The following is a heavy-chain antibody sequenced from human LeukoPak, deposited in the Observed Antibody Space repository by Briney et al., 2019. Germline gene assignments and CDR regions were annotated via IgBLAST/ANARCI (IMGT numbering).Heavy chain of an antibody. Sequence: TGGSLRLSCAASGFTFSSYAMSWVRQAPGKGLEWVSAISGSGGSTYYADSVKGRFTISRDNSKNTLYLQMNSLRAEDTAVYYCAAYIVVVPALDYWGQGTLVTVSS. D-gene: IGHD2-2*01. CDR2: ISGSGGST. CDR3: AAYIVVVPALDY. V-gene: IGHV3-23*01. J-gene: IGHJ4*02. CDR1: GFTFSSYA.